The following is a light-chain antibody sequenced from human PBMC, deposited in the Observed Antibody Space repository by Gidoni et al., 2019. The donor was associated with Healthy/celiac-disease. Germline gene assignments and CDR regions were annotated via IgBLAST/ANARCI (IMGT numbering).Light chain of an antibody. V-gene: IGKV3-11*01. CDR1: QSVSSY. Sequence: EFVLTQSPATLSLSPGERATLSCSASQSVSSYSAWYQKKPCQAPRLLIDDASNRATGITARFSGSGSGTDVTLTISSLVPEDVAVYYCQQRSNWPPITFGQGTRLEIK. CDR3: QQRSNWPPIT. CDR2: DAS. J-gene: IGKJ5*01.